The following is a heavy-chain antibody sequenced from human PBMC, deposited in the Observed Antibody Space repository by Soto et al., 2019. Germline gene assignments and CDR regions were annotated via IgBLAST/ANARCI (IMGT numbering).Heavy chain of an antibody. CDR2: ISSNSAYI. V-gene: IGHV3-21*01. CDR1: GFTFRSFT. D-gene: IGHD6-13*01. CDR3: TRDASRDSSARGWFDP. J-gene: IGHJ5*02. Sequence: GGSLRLSCAASGFTFRSFTMNWVRQAPGKGLEWVSTISSNSAYIYYTDALRGHFTISRDNAKNSLHLQVNSLRAEDTAVYYCTRDASRDSSARGWFDPWGPGTLVTVSS.